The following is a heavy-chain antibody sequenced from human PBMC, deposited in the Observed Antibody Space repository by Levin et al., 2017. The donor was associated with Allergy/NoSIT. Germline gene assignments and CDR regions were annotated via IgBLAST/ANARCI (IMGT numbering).Heavy chain of an antibody. CDR3: SRPIAVAGMHFDP. Sequence: GGSLRLSCSASGFTFGDYATSWFPQAPGKGLEWVGFIRSEAHGGTSEYAASVKGRFIISRDESKSIAYLQMNSLKTADTAVYYCSRPIAVAGMHFDPWGQGTLVTVSS. V-gene: IGHV3-49*03. CDR2: IRSEAHGGTS. J-gene: IGHJ5*02. D-gene: IGHD6-19*01. CDR1: GFTFGDYA.